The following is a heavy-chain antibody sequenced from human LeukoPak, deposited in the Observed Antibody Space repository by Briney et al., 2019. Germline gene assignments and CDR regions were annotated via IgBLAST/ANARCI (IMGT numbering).Heavy chain of an antibody. CDR1: GGTFISYA. CDR2: IIPIFGTA. Sequence: SVKVSCKASGGTFISYAISWVRQAPGQRLEWMGGIIPIFGTANYAQKFQGRVTITADESTSTAYMELSSLRSEDTAVYYCARVSSSGWYASYNWFDPWGQGTLVTVSS. V-gene: IGHV1-69*13. CDR3: ARVSSSGWYASYNWFDP. J-gene: IGHJ5*02. D-gene: IGHD6-19*01.